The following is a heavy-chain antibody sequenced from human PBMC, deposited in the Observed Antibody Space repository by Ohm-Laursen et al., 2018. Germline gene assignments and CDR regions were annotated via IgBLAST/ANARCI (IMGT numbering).Heavy chain of an antibody. CDR1: GFTFSSYG. J-gene: IGHJ6*02. CDR2: IWYDGSNK. Sequence: SLRLSCSASGFTFSSYGMHWVRQAPGKGLEWVAVIWYDGSNKYYADSVKGRFTISRDNSKNTLYLQMNSLRAEDTAVYYCARGDDFWSGYSPGDYYGMDVWGQGTTVTVSS. D-gene: IGHD3-3*01. V-gene: IGHV3-33*01. CDR3: ARGDDFWSGYSPGDYYGMDV.